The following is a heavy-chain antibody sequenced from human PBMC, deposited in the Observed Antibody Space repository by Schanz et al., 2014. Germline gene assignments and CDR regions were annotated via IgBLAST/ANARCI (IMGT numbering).Heavy chain of an antibody. CDR3: ASADYTNYFDY. Sequence: QVQLEESGGGVVQPGGSLRLSCVASGFSFSGFAVHWVRQAPGKGLEWVSIVSHDGRSKDYADSVKGRFTISRDNSKNTVFLQMNSLRGEDTAVYYCASADYTNYFDYWGQGTLVTVSS. CDR1: GFSFSGFA. CDR2: VSHDGRSK. V-gene: IGHV3-30*04. D-gene: IGHD4-4*01. J-gene: IGHJ4*02.